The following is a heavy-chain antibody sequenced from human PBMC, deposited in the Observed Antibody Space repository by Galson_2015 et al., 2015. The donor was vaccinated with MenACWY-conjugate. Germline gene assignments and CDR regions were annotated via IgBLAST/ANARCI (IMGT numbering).Heavy chain of an antibody. D-gene: IGHD3-22*01. CDR1: GFSFGDYT. V-gene: IGHV3-49*04. J-gene: IGHJ4*02. Sequence: SLRLSCATSGFSFGDYTLSWVRQAPGKGLEWVGFIRSKGFGETTEYAAPGKDRFTISRDDSTRIAYLQMNSLKTDDTAVYYCTSRLIGVIAAFDYWGQGTLVTVSS. CDR2: IRSKGFGETT. CDR3: TSRLIGVIAAFDY.